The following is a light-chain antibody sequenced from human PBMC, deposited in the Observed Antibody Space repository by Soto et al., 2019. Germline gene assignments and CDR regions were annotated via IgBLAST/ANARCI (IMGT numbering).Light chain of an antibody. J-gene: IGKJ1*01. Sequence: DIPMAQTPYSGAGAVREKSTIPFRASQGISSWLAWYQQKPGEAPKLLIFAASTLQSGVPSRFSGRGAGTHFTLTISSLQPEDSAIYYCQLANSFPTFGRGTKVDIK. V-gene: IGKV1-12*01. CDR2: AAS. CDR1: QGISSW. CDR3: QLANSFPT.